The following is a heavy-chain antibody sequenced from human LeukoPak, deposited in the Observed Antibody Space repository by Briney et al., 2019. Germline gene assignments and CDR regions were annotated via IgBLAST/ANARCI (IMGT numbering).Heavy chain of an antibody. CDR2: VYDDEST. V-gene: IGHV4-59*01. CDR3: ARGDDFWSGYYFDY. Sequence: PCETLSLTCTVSGGSIIGYYWSWTRQSPGKGLEWIGYVYDDESTTYNPSLKRRVTISLDTSKNQFSLKLRSVTAADTAVYYCARGDDFWSGYYFDYWGQETRDTVSS. J-gene: IGHJ4*02. CDR1: GGSIIGYY. D-gene: IGHD3-3*01.